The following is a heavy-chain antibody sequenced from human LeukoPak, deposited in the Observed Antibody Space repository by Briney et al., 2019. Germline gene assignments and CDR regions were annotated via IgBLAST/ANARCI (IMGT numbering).Heavy chain of an antibody. CDR2: ISRSGSTI. V-gene: IGHV3-11*01. D-gene: IGHD6-19*01. CDR3: ARESGSSGQNKMYYFDY. CDR1: GFTFSDYN. J-gene: IGHJ4*02. Sequence: PGGSLRLSCAASGFTFSDYNMSSIRPAPGKGLECISYISRSGSTICYAGSVKGRFTISRDNAKNSLYMQMNSLRAEDTAVYYWARESGSSGQNKMYYFDYWGQGTLVTVSS.